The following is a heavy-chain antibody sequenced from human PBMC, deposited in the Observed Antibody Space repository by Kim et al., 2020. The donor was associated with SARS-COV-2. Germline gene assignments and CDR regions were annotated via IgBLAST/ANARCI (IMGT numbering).Heavy chain of an antibody. Sequence: GGSLRLSCAACGFTFSIYAMSWVRQAPGKGLEWVSAISASDSRTYYADSVKGRFTISRDNSKNTLYLQVNALRAEDTAVYYCAKDLAWGLDYWGQGTLVTVPS. CDR3: AKDLAWGLDY. CDR1: GFTFSIYA. CDR2: ISASDSRT. V-gene: IGHV3-23*01. D-gene: IGHD7-27*01. J-gene: IGHJ4*02.